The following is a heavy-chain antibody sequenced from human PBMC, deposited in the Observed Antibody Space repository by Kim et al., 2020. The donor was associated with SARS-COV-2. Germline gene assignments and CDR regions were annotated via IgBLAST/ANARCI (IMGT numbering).Heavy chain of an antibody. CDR3: ARHSSGQFDY. CDR1: GGSNSSSSYY. V-gene: IGHV4-39*01. D-gene: IGHD6-19*01. Sequence: SETLSLTCTVSGGSNSSSSYYWGWIRQPPGKGLEWIGSIYYSGSTYYNPSLKSRVTISVDTSKNQFSLKLSSVTAADTAVYYCARHSSGQFDYWGQGTLV. J-gene: IGHJ4*02. CDR2: IYYSGST.